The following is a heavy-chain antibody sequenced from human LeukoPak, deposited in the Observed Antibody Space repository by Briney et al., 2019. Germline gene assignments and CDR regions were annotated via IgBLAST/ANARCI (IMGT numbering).Heavy chain of an antibody. CDR2: IYYSGST. V-gene: IGHV4-39*01. CDR3: ARSPDDSSGYYRIDY. J-gene: IGHJ4*02. D-gene: IGHD3-22*01. Sequence: SETLSLTCTVSGGSISSSSYYWGWIRQPPGKGLEWIGSIYYSGSTYYNPSLKSRVTISVDTSKNQFSLKLSSVTAADTAVYYCARSPDDSSGYYRIDYWGQGTLVTVSS. CDR1: GGSISSSSYY.